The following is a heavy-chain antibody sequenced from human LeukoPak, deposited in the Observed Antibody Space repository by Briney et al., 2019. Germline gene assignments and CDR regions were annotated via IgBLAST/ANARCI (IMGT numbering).Heavy chain of an antibody. CDR2: ISYDGSNK. D-gene: IGHD5-18*01. Sequence: GGSLRLSCAASGFTFSSYGMSWVRQAPGKGLEWVAVISYDGSNKYYADSVKGRFTISRDNSKNTLYLQMNSLRAEDTAVYYCAKPAVDTAMDYFDYWGQGTLVTVSS. CDR1: GFTFSSYG. V-gene: IGHV3-30*18. CDR3: AKPAVDTAMDYFDY. J-gene: IGHJ4*02.